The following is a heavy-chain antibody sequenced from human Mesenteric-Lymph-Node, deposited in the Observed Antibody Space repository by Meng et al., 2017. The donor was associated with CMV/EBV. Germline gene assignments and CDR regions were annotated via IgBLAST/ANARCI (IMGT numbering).Heavy chain of an antibody. CDR1: FTSSG. V-gene: IGHV7-4-1*02. J-gene: IGHJ5*02. CDR3: ARAPFYYGSGSYYPNWFDP. Sequence: FTSSGMNWVRQAPGQGLEWMGGINTDTGNPTYSQGFTGRFVFSWDTSVRTEYLQISSLKAEDTAVYYCARAPFYYGSGSYYPNWFDPWGQGTLVTVSS. CDR2: INTDTGNP. D-gene: IGHD3-10*01.